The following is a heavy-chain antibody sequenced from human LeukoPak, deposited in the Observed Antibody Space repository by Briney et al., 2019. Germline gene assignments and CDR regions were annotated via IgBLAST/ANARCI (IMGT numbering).Heavy chain of an antibody. CDR2: IYYSGST. D-gene: IGHD3-16*02. CDR1: GGSISSYY. J-gene: IGHJ4*02. Sequence: SETLSLTCTVSGGSISSYYWSWIRQPPGKGLEWIGYIYYSGSTNYNPSLKSRVTISVDTSKNQFSLKLSPVTAADTAVYYCARGHMITFGGVIVMNDYWGQGTLVTVSS. V-gene: IGHV4-59*01. CDR3: ARGHMITFGGVIVMNDY.